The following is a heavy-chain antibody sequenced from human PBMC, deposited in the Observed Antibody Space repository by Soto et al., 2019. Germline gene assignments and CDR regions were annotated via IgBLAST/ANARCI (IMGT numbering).Heavy chain of an antibody. CDR2: LYNAGST. V-gene: IGHV4-59*01. D-gene: IGHD2-21*02. CDR1: GGSISRYY. CDR3: ARDLWGYCGTDCYPLDV. J-gene: IGHJ6*02. Sequence: SDTLSLTCTSDGGSISRYYWSWIRQPPGKGLEWIGYLYNAGSTIYNPSLKSRVTISVDMSQNQFSLNLNYVTSADTAVYYCARDLWGYCGTDCYPLDVWGQGTTVTVS.